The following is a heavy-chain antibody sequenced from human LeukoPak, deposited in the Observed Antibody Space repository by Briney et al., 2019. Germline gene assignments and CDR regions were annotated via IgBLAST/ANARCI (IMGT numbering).Heavy chain of an antibody. CDR2: IYTSGST. CDR1: GGSISSGSYY. CDR3: ARGPIAVATNDY. V-gene: IGHV4-61*02. Sequence: SQTLSLTCTVSGGSISSGSYYWSWIRQPAGKGLEWTGRIYTSGSTNYNPSLKSRVTISVDTSKNQFSLKLSSVTAADTAVYYCARGPIAVATNDYWGQGTLVTVSS. D-gene: IGHD6-19*01. J-gene: IGHJ4*02.